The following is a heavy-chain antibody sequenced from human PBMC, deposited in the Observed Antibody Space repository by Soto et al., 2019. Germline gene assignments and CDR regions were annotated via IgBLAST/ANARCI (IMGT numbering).Heavy chain of an antibody. Sequence: QLQLQESGSGLVKPSQTLSLTCAVSGGSISSGGYSWSWIRQPPGKGLECIGYIYHSGSTYYNPSRKSRVXXXVXXSKNQLSLKLSSVTAADTAVYYCARGTTTVTTFDYWGQGTLVTVSS. J-gene: IGHJ4*02. CDR3: ARGTTTVTTFDY. CDR1: GGSISSGGYS. CDR2: IYHSGST. V-gene: IGHV4-30-2*01. D-gene: IGHD4-17*01.